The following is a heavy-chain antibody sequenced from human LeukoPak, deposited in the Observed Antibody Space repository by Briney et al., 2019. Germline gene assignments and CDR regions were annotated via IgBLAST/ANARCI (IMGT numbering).Heavy chain of an antibody. CDR1: GFTFSSYA. CDR2: ISGSGGST. J-gene: IGHJ1*01. CDR3: AKDLGIAAAARYFQH. D-gene: IGHD6-13*01. V-gene: IGHV3-23*01. Sequence: GGSLRLSCTASGFTFSSYAMNWVRQAPGKGLEWVSGISGSGGSTFYADSVKGRFTLSRDNSKNTLYLQMNGLRAEDTAVYYCAKDLGIAAAARYFQHWGQGTLVTVPS.